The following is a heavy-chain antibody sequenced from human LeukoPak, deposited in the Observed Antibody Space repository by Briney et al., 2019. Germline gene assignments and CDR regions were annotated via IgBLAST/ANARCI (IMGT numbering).Heavy chain of an antibody. CDR2: ISSSGSSI. J-gene: IGHJ4*02. CDR3: ARGGAVGDN. V-gene: IGHV3-48*03. CDR1: GFTFSIYE. D-gene: IGHD4-23*01. Sequence: GGSLRLFCAPSGFTFSIYEMSWVRHAPGKGLEWVSYISSSGSSIYYADSEKSRFTISRDNAKNSQYLQMNSLRAEETALYLCARGGAVGDNWGQGTLVTVSS.